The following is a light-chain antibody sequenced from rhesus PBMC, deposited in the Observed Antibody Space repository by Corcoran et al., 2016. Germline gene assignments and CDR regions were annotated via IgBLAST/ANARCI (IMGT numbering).Light chain of an antibody. CDR2: AVS. CDR3: QQCSTTPFT. J-gene: IGKJ3*01. Sequence: DIQMSQSPSSLSASVGDKVTITCRASQDISNSLAWYQPKPGKAPLLLRYAVSILEAGVPSRFSGSRSGPDFTLPINSLQPEDFATYFCQQCSTTPFTFGPGTKLEIK. CDR1: QDISNS. V-gene: IGKV1-33*02.